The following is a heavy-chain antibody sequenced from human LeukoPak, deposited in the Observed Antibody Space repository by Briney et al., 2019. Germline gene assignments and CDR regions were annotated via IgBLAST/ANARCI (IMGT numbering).Heavy chain of an antibody. J-gene: IGHJ3*02. CDR3: ARVGIAAAGGDAFDI. CDR2: ISGSGDST. V-gene: IGHV3-23*01. Sequence: GGSLRLSCAASRFTFNNYAMNWVRQAPRKGLEWVSAISGSGDSTYYADSVKGRFTISRDNAKNSLYLQMNSLRAEDTAVYYCARVGIAAAGGDAFDIWGQGTKVTVSS. CDR1: RFTFNNYA. D-gene: IGHD6-13*01.